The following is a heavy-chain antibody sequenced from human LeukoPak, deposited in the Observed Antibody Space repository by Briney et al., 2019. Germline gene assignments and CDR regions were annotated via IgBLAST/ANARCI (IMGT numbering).Heavy chain of an antibody. D-gene: IGHD4-11*01. J-gene: IGHJ6*02. CDR3: AKGFMTTVTKIYYGMDV. CDR2: ISYDGSNK. V-gene: IGHV3-30*18. CDR1: GFTFSSYG. Sequence: PGRSLRLSCAASGFTFSSYGMHWVRQAPGKGLEWVAVISYDGSNKYYADSVKGRFTISRDNSKNTLYLQMNSPRAEDTAVYYCAKGFMTTVTKIYYGMDVWGQGTTVTVSS.